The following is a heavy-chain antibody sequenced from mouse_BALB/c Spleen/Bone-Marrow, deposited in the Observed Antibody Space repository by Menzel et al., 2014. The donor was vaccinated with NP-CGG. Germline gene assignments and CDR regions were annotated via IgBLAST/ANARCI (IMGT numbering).Heavy chain of an antibody. CDR1: GYTFTSYW. CDR2: INPSNGRT. Sequence: VKLVESGAELVKPGASVKLSCKASGYTFTSYWMHWVKQRPGQGLVWIGEINPSNGRTNYNEKFKSKATLTVDKSSSTAYMQLSSLTSEDSAVYYCARWNYYGSLYWYFDVWGAGTTVTVSS. J-gene: IGHJ1*01. V-gene: IGHV1S81*02. D-gene: IGHD1-1*01. CDR3: ARWNYYGSLYWYFDV.